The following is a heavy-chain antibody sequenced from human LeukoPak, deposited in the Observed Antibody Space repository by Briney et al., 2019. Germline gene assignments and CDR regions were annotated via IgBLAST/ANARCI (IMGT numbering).Heavy chain of an antibody. CDR2: INHSGST. CDR3: ARGHYDFWSGYYIPTTGYYGMDV. V-gene: IGHV4-34*01. J-gene: IGHJ6*02. CDR1: GGSFSVYY. Sequence: SETLSLTCAVYGGSFSVYYWSWIRQPPGKGLEWIGEINHSGSTNYNPSLKSRVTISVDTSKNQFSLKLSSVTAADTAVYYCARGHYDFWSGYYIPTTGYYGMDVWGQGTTVTVSS. D-gene: IGHD3-3*01.